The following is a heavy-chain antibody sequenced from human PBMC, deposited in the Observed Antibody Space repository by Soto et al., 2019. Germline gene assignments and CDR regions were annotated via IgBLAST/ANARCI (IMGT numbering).Heavy chain of an antibody. CDR3: AAATTWNFHFHY. CDR1: GFTISIHG. D-gene: IGHD1-7*01. Sequence: QVQLVESGGGVVQPGTSLRLSCAASGFTISIHGMHWVRQAPGKGLEWVANIWYDGSNRFYADSVKGRFTISKDNSKNTLYLQMSSLRAEDTAVYYCAAATTWNFHFHYWGQGTQVTVSS. J-gene: IGHJ4*02. CDR2: IWYDGSNR. V-gene: IGHV3-33*01.